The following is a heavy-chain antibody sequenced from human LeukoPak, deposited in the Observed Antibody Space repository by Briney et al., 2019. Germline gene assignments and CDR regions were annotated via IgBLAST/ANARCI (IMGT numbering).Heavy chain of an antibody. Sequence: GRSLRLSCAASGFTFSTYAMHWVRQAPGKGVEWVAVISYDGSNKFYADSVKGRFTVSRDNSKNTLYLQMNSLRAEDTAVYYCARVIAAAGDDYWGQGTLVTVSS. J-gene: IGHJ4*02. CDR2: ISYDGSNK. CDR3: ARVIAAAGDDY. CDR1: GFTFSTYA. V-gene: IGHV3-30*04. D-gene: IGHD6-13*01.